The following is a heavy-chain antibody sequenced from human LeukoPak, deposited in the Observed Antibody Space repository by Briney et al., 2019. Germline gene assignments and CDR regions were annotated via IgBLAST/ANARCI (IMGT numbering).Heavy chain of an antibody. CDR3: ARDWDPTSDTNYFDP. CDR2: INPNSGGT. Sequence: ASVKVSCKASGYTFTGYYMHWVRQAPGQGLEWMGWINPNSGGTNYAQKFQGRVTMTTDTSTSTVYMELRSLTSDDTAFYYCARDWDPTSDTNYFDPWAQGTRVTVSS. V-gene: IGHV1-2*02. CDR1: GYTFTGYY. D-gene: IGHD5-18*01. J-gene: IGHJ4*02.